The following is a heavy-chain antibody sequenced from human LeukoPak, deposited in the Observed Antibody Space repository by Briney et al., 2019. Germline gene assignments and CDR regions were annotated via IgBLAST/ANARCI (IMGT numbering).Heavy chain of an antibody. Sequence: ASVKVSCKSSGYTFTGYYMHWVRQAPGQGLEWMGRINPNSGGTNYAQKFQGRVTMTRDTSISTAYMELSRLRSDDTAVYYCARDKGCSSTSCLRHFYYYMDVWGKGTTVTVSS. J-gene: IGHJ6*03. D-gene: IGHD2-2*01. CDR2: INPNSGGT. CDR3: ARDKGCSSTSCLRHFYYYMDV. CDR1: GYTFTGYY. V-gene: IGHV1-2*06.